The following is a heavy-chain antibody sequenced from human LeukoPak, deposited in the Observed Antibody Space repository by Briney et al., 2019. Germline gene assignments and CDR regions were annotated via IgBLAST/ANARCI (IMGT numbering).Heavy chain of an antibody. V-gene: IGHV4-39*01. D-gene: IGHD4-23*01. CDR3: ARLHYGGNYGYYYYYMDV. CDR1: GASISSSSYY. Sequence: SETLSLTCTVSGASISSSSYYWGWLRQPPGKGLEWIVRIYYTGSTYYNPSLKSRVTISVDTSKNQFYLKLGSVTAADTAVYYCARLHYGGNYGYYYYYMDVWGKGTTVTISS. CDR2: IYYTGST. J-gene: IGHJ6*03.